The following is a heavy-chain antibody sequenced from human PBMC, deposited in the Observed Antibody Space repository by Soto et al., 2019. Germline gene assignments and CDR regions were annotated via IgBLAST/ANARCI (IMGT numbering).Heavy chain of an antibody. CDR1: GFTFSSYS. J-gene: IGHJ4*02. CDR3: ARESTSWPTDY. D-gene: IGHD6-6*01. CDR2: ISSSSSYI. Sequence: AWGLSLSCAASGFTFSSYSMNWVRQAQGKGLEWVSSISSSSSYIYHADSVKGRFTISRDNANNSLYLQMNSLRAEDPAVYYWARESTSWPTDYWGQGTLVTVSS. V-gene: IGHV3-21*01.